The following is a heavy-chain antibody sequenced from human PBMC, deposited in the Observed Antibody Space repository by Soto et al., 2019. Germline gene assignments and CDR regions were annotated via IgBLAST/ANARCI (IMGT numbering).Heavy chain of an antibody. D-gene: IGHD5-18*01. V-gene: IGHV1-69*13. Sequence: ASVKVSCKASGGTFSSYAISWVRQAPGQGLEWMGGIFPIFGTENYAQKFQGGVTITADESTSTAYMELSSLRSEDTAMYYCAGGPGYSYGYKYYFDYWGQGTLVTVSS. CDR2: IFPIFGTE. CDR3: AGGPGYSYGYKYYFDY. J-gene: IGHJ4*02. CDR1: GGTFSSYA.